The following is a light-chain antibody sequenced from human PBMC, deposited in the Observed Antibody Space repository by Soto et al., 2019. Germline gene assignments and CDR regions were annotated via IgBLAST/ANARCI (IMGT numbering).Light chain of an antibody. CDR2: EGT. Sequence: QSALTQPASVSGSPGQSITISCTATSSSVGSYNLVSWYQQHPGTAPKLMIYEGTKRPSGVSNRFSGSKSGNTASLTISGLQAEDEADYYCSSYAGSNTFHVLFGGGTKLTVL. CDR1: SSSVGSYNL. V-gene: IGLV2-23*01. CDR3: SSYAGSNTFHVL. J-gene: IGLJ2*01.